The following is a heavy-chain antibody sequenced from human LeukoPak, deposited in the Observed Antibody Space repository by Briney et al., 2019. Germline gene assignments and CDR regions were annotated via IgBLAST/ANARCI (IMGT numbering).Heavy chain of an antibody. J-gene: IGHJ4*02. V-gene: IGHV3-30*18. CDR3: AKGQYGVDY. CDR1: GFTFSSYG. D-gene: IGHD4-17*01. Sequence: GGSLRLSCAASGFTFSSYGMHWVRQAPGKGLEWVAVISYDGSNKYYADSVKGRFTISRDNSKNTLYLQMNSLRAEDTAVYYCAKGQYGVDYWGQGTLVTVSS. CDR2: ISYDGSNK.